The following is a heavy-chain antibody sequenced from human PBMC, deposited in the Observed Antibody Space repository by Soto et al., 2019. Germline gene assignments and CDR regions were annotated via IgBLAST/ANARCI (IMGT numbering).Heavy chain of an antibody. Sequence: SETLSLTCTVSGGSIISSSYYWGWIREPPGKGLEWIGSIYYSGSTYYNPSLKSRVTISVDTSKNQFSLKLSSVTAADTAVYYCVRLDRSGSIVYYFDYWGQGTLVTVSS. V-gene: IGHV4-39*01. CDR1: GGSIISSSYY. CDR2: IYYSGST. J-gene: IGHJ4*02. CDR3: VRLDRSGSIVYYFDY. D-gene: IGHD3-10*01.